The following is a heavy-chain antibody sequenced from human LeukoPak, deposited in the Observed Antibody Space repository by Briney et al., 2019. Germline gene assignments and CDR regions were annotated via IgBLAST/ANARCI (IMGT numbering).Heavy chain of an antibody. D-gene: IGHD5-18*01. J-gene: IGHJ4*02. CDR3: ARDLIWQSGLDTDY. Sequence: PGGSLRLSCAASGFTFSSYSMNWVRQAPGKGLEWVSSISSSSSYIYYADSVKGRFTISRDNAKNSLYLQMNSLRAEDTAVYYCARDLIWQSGLDTDYWGQGTLVTVSS. V-gene: IGHV3-21*01. CDR2: ISSSSSYI. CDR1: GFTFSSYS.